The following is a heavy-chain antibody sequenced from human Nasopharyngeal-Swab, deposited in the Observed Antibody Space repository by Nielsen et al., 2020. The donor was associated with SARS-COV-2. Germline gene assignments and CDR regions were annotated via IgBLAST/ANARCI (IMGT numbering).Heavy chain of an antibody. V-gene: IGHV4-31*02. D-gene: IGHD2-15*01. Sequence: WIGKRTGKGLEWIGYIYYSGSTYYNPSLKSRVTISVDTSKNQFSLKLSSVTAADTAVYYCARDGVVAATDAFDIWGQGTMVTVSS. CDR2: IYYSGST. CDR3: ARDGVVAATDAFDI. J-gene: IGHJ3*02.